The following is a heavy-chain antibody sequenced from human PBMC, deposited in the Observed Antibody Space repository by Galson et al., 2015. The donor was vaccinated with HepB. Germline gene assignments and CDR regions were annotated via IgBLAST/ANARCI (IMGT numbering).Heavy chain of an antibody. J-gene: IGHJ4*02. CDR1: GFTFSSYG. Sequence: SLRLSCAASGFTFSSYGMHWVRQAPGKGLEWVAVISYDGSNKYYADSVKGRFTISRDNSKNTLYLQMNSLRAEDTAVYYCAKDASGSQGYWGQGTLVTVSS. CDR2: ISYDGSNK. V-gene: IGHV3-30*18. D-gene: IGHD1-26*01. CDR3: AKDASGSQGY.